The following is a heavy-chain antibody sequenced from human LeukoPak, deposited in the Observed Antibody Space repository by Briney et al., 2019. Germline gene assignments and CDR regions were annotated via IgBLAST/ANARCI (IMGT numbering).Heavy chain of an antibody. V-gene: IGHV1-18*04. D-gene: IGHD4-17*01. J-gene: IGHJ5*02. Sequence: GASVKVSCKASGYTFTGYYMHWVRQAPGQGLEWMGWISAYNGNTNYAQKLQGRVTMTTDTSTSTAYMELRSLRSDDTAVYYCARDYGDYEWESESNNWFDPWGQGTLVTVSS. CDR3: ARDYGDYEWESESNNWFDP. CDR2: ISAYNGNT. CDR1: GYTFTGYY.